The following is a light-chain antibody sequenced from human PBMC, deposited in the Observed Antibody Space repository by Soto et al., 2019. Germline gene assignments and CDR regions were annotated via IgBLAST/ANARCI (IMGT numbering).Light chain of an antibody. V-gene: IGLV2-8*01. CDR2: EVN. CDR3: SSYGGSNNLV. CDR1: SSDVGGYNS. J-gene: IGLJ2*01. Sequence: QSALTQPPSASGSPGQSVTISCTGTSSDVGGYNSVSWYQQHPGKAPKLMIYEVNKRPSGVPDRFSGSKSGNTASLTVPGLQVEDEADYYCSSYGGSNNLVFGGGTKLTVL.